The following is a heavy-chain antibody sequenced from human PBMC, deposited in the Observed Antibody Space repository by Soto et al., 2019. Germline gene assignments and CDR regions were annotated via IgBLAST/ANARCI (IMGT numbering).Heavy chain of an antibody. CDR3: ARYDYNGYYFDY. CDR1: GYTFSTYY. Sequence: QVQLVQSGAEVKKPGASVKVSCKASGYTFSTYYMHWVRQAPGQGYEWMGIINPSAGSTTYAQKFQGRVTMTRDTSTTPVYMELSSLKSEDTAVYYCARYDYNGYYFDYWGQGTLVTVSS. J-gene: IGHJ4*02. D-gene: IGHD4-4*01. CDR2: INPSAGST. V-gene: IGHV1-46*01.